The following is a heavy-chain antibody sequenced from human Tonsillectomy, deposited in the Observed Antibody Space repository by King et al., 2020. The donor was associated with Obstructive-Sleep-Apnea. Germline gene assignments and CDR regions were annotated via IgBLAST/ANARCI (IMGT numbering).Heavy chain of an antibody. Sequence: VQLQESGPGLVQPSETLSLTCTVSGGSISSYYWSWIRQPPGKGLEWIGYIYYTGSTNYNPSLRSRVTISVDTSKNQFSLKLSSVTATDTDVYYCTRGRGWYSPFDYWGQGILVTVSS. D-gene: IGHD6-19*01. CDR2: IYYTGST. CDR3: TRGRGWYSPFDY. V-gene: IGHV4-59*08. J-gene: IGHJ4*02. CDR1: GGSISSYY.